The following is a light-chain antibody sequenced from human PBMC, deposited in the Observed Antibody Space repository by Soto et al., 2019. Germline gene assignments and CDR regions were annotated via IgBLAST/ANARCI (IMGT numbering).Light chain of an antibody. Sequence: QSVLTQPRSVSGSPGQSVTISCTGTSSDVGGSNFVSWYQQHPGKPPKLIIYDVANRPSGVSNRFSGSKSGSTASLIISRLQTEDEADYYCVSYTSSTTYVFGTGTKLTVL. CDR1: SSDVGGSNF. V-gene: IGLV2-14*03. CDR3: VSYTSSTTYV. J-gene: IGLJ1*01. CDR2: DVA.